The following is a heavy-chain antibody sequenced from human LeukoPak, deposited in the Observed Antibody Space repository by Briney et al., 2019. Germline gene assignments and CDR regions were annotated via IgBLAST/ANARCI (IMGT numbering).Heavy chain of an antibody. CDR1: GFTFDDYA. CDR2: ISWNSGSI. CDR3: AKGPMGTYQLLSFDY. V-gene: IGHV3-9*01. D-gene: IGHD2-2*01. Sequence: GGSLRLSCAASGFTFDDYAMHWVRQAPGKGLEWVSGISWNSGSIGYADSVKGLFTISRDNAKNSLYLQMNSLRAEDTALYYCAKGPMGTYQLLSFDYWGQGTLVTVSS. J-gene: IGHJ4*02.